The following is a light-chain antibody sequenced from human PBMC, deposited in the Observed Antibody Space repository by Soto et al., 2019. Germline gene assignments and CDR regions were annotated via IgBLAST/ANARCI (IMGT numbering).Light chain of an antibody. Sequence: DIQMTQSPYTLSASVGDRVTITCRASQSISNWLAWYQQKPGKAPKLLIYKASSLESGVPSRFNGNGSGTEFTLTISSLQPDDFSTYFCQQYNSYPSTFGQGPKVEIK. CDR1: QSISNW. CDR2: KAS. V-gene: IGKV1-5*03. CDR3: QQYNSYPST. J-gene: IGKJ1*01.